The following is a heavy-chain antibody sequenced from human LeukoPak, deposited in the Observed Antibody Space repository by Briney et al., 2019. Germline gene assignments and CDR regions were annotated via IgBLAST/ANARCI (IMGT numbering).Heavy chain of an antibody. CDR1: GFTFSSYA. V-gene: IGHV3-23*01. CDR3: ARASTVRGVINFLYFDY. CDR2: ISGSGGST. D-gene: IGHD3-10*01. Sequence: GGSLRLSCAASGFTFSSYAMNWVRQAPGKGLEWVSAISGSGGSTYYADSVKGRFTISRDNSKNTLYLQMNSLRAEDTAVYYCARASTVRGVINFLYFDYWGQGTLVTVSS. J-gene: IGHJ4*02.